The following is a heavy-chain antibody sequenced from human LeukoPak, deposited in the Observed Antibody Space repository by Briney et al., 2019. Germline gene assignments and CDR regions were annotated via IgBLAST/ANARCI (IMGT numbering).Heavy chain of an antibody. CDR2: IYYSGST. V-gene: IGHV4-39*01. D-gene: IGHD6-19*01. J-gene: IGHJ5*02. Sequence: SETLSLTCTVSGGSISSYYWGWIRQPPGKGLEWIGSIYYSGSTYYNPSLKSRVTISVDTSKNQFSLKLSSVTAADTAVYYCARRESSGWYSNWFDPWGQGTLVTVSS. CDR1: GGSISSYY. CDR3: ARRESSGWYSNWFDP.